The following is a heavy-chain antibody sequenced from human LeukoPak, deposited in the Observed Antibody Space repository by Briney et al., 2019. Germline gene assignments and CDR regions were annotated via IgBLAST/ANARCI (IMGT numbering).Heavy chain of an antibody. CDR1: GGTFSSYA. Sequence: SVKVSCKASGGTFSSYAISWVRQAPGQGLEWMGGIIPIFGTANYAQKFQGRVTITADESTSTAYMELSSLRSEDTAVYYCARVRRIEDYSNYYYYYYGMDVWGQGTTVTVSS. V-gene: IGHV1-69*13. CDR2: IIPIFGTA. CDR3: ARVRRIEDYSNYYYYYYGMDV. D-gene: IGHD4-11*01. J-gene: IGHJ6*02.